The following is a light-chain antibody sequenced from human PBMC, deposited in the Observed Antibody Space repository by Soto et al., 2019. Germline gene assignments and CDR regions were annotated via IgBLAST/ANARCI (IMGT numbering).Light chain of an antibody. J-gene: IGKJ1*01. V-gene: IGKV3-11*01. CDR1: QSVSSH. CDR2: GAY. CDR3: QQRSNWPPWT. Sequence: EIVMTQSPATLYVYQGERATLSCRASQSVSSHLAWYQQKPGQAPRLIIYGAYNRATGIPARFSVSVSGTDFALTISSLETEDFAFYYGQQRSNWPPWTFCQGTKVYIK.